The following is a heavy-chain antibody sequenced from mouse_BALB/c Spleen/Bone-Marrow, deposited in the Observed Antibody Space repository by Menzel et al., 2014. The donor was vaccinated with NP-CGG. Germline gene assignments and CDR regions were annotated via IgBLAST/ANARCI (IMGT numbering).Heavy chain of an antibody. D-gene: IGHD1-1*01. CDR1: GYSITSDYA. V-gene: IGHV3-2*02. CDR3: ARDYYGSSSYWYFDV. CDR2: ISYSGST. J-gene: IGHJ1*01. Sequence: EVQLQQSGPGLVKPSQSLSLTCTVTGYSITSDYAWNWIRQFPGNKLEWMGYISYSGSTSFNPSLKSRISITRDTSKNQFFLQLNSVTTEDTATYYCARDYYGSSSYWYFDVWGAGTMVTGSS.